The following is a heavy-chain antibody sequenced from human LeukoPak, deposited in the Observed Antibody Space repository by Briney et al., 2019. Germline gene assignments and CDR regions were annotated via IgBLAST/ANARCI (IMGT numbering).Heavy chain of an antibody. V-gene: IGHV3-7*04. CDR1: GFTFSSYW. D-gene: IGHD6-13*01. J-gene: IGHJ4*02. Sequence: GGSLRLSCAASGFTFSSYWMSWVRQAPGKGLEWVANIKKDGSEKYYVDSVKGRFTISRDNAKNSLYLQMNSLRAEDTAVYYCARAGIAAAGTGGVDYWGQGTLVTVSS. CDR2: IKKDGSEK. CDR3: ARAGIAAAGTGGVDY.